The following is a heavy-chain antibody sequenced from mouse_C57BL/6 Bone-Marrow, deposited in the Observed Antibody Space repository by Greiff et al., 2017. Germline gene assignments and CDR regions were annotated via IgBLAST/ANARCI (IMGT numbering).Heavy chain of an antibody. Sequence: EVQLQQSGTVLARPGASVKMSCKTSGYTFTSYWMHWVKQRPGQGLEWIGAIYPGNSDPSYNQKFKGKAKLTAVTSASTAYMELSSLTNEDSAVYYCTRYYYGSSSYYFDYWGQGTTLTVSS. CDR3: TRYYYGSSSYYFDY. CDR1: GYTFTSYW. CDR2: IYPGNSDP. D-gene: IGHD1-1*01. V-gene: IGHV1-5*01. J-gene: IGHJ2*01.